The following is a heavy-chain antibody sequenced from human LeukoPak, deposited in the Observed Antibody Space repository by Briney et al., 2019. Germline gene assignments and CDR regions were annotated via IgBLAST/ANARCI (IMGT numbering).Heavy chain of an antibody. D-gene: IGHD2-2*01. Sequence: PSETLSLTCAVYGGSFSGYYWSWIRQPPGKGLEWIGEINHSGSTNYNPSLKSRVTISVDTSKNQFSLKLSSVTAADTAVYYCASLAYPSDYWGQGTLVAVSS. CDR1: GGSFSGYY. CDR2: INHSGST. J-gene: IGHJ4*02. V-gene: IGHV4-34*01. CDR3: ASLAYPSDY.